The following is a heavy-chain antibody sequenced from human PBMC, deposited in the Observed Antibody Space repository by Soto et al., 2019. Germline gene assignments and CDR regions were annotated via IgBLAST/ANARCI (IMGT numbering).Heavy chain of an antibody. J-gene: IGHJ4*02. D-gene: IGHD2-21*01. CDR2: ISESGDST. CDR3: ARGGCSGGGNCYLNL. Sequence: PGGSLRLSCAASGFTFSNYVMHWVRQAPGKGLDYVSAISESGDSTYYVDSVKGRFTISRDNSKNTLYLQMTSLSAEDMAVYYCARGGCSGGGNCYLNLWGQGDLVTVSS. V-gene: IGHV3-64*02. CDR1: GFTFSNYV.